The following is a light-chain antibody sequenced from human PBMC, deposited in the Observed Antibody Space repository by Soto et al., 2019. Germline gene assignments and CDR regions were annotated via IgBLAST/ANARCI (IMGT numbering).Light chain of an antibody. CDR3: GTWDSSLSAGGV. Sequence: QSVLTQPPSVSAAPGQKVTISCSGNSSNIGNNYVYWYQQLPGTAPKLLIYDNNKRPSGIPDQFSGSKSGTSATLGITGLQTGDEADYYCGTWDSSLSAGGVFGGGTKLTVL. CDR1: SSNIGNNY. V-gene: IGLV1-51*01. J-gene: IGLJ3*02. CDR2: DNN.